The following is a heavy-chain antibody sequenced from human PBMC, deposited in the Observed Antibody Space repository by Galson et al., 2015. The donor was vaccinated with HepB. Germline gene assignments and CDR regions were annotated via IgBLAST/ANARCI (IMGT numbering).Heavy chain of an antibody. CDR2: ISYDGSNK. CDR1: GFTFSSYG. Sequence: SLRLSCAASGFTFSSYGMHWVRQAPGKGLEWVAVISYDGSNKYYADSVKGRFTISRDNSKNTLYLQMNSLRAEDTAVYYCAKDKYSSGWYFDYWGQGTLVTVSS. D-gene: IGHD6-19*01. J-gene: IGHJ4*02. CDR3: AKDKYSSGWYFDY. V-gene: IGHV3-30*18.